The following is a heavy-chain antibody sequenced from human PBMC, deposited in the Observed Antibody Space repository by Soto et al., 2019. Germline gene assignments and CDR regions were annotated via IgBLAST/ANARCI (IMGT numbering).Heavy chain of an antibody. CDR2: ISGSGGST. J-gene: IGHJ4*02. Sequence: GGSLRLSCAASGFTFSSYAMSWVRQAPGKGLEWVSAISGSGGSTYYADSVKVRFTISRDNSKNTLYLQMNRLRAEDTAVYDCAKGESDYHDYGDYGDYWGQGTLVTVSA. CDR1: GFTFSSYA. V-gene: IGHV3-23*01. CDR3: AKGESDYHDYGDYGDY. D-gene: IGHD4-17*01.